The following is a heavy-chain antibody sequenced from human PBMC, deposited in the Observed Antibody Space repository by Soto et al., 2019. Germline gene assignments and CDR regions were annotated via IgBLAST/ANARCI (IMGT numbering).Heavy chain of an antibody. CDR3: ARDADWAFGY. V-gene: IGHV3-48*04. Sequence: EVQLVEPGGGLVQPGGSLRLSCVASGFSFSSYSMVWVRQAPGKGLEWISYIFVTSTPIYYADSVKGRFTVSRDNTQNSLFLLMNSLRAEDTAIYYCARDADWAFGYWGQGTLVTVPS. D-gene: IGHD3-9*01. J-gene: IGHJ4*02. CDR2: IFVTSTPI. CDR1: GFSFSSYS.